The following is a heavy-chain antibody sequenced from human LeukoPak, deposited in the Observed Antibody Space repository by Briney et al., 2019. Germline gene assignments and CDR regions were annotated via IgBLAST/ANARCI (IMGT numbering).Heavy chain of an antibody. CDR3: ATVAFYGDTTGEYFDY. CDR2: IYHSGST. J-gene: IGHJ4*02. V-gene: IGHV4-4*02. Sequence: PSETLSLTCAVSGGSISSSNWWSWVRQPPGKGLEWIGEIYHSGSTNYNPSLKSRVTISVDKSKNQFSLKLSSVTAADTAVYYCATVAFYGDTTGEYFDYWGQGTLVTVSS. D-gene: IGHD4-17*01. CDR1: GGSISSSNW.